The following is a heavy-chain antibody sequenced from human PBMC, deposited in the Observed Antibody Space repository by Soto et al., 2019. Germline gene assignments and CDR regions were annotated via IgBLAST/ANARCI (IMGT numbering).Heavy chain of an antibody. CDR3: ARSLLLWFGELSGWFDP. D-gene: IGHD3-10*01. V-gene: IGHV4-30-4*02. Sequence: PSETLSLTCTVSGDSISTPHYYWSWIRQPPGKGLEWIGYIYYSGSTYYNPSLKSRVTISVDTSKNQFSLKLSYVTAADTAVYYCARSLLLWFGELSGWFDPWGQGTLVTVSS. CDR1: GDSISTPHYY. CDR2: IYYSGST. J-gene: IGHJ5*02.